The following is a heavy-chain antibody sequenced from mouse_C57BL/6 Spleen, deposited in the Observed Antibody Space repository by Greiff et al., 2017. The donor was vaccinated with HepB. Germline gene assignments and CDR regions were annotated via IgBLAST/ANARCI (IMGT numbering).Heavy chain of an antibody. D-gene: IGHD2-3*01. CDR1: GYTFTDYY. Sequence: VQLQQSGAELVRPGASVKLSCKASGYTFTDYYINWVKQRPGQGLEWIARIYPGSGNTYYNEKFKGKATLTAEKSSSTAYMQLSSLTSEDSAVYFCARRDGYQGFDYWGQGTTLTVSS. CDR2: IYPGSGNT. CDR3: ARRDGYQGFDY. V-gene: IGHV1-76*01. J-gene: IGHJ2*01.